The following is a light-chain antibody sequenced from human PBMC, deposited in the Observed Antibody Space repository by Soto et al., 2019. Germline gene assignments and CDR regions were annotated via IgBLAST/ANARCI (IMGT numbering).Light chain of an antibody. CDR2: DNN. J-gene: IGLJ2*01. CDR3: ATWDGSLPAEV. V-gene: IGLV1-51*01. Sequence: QSVLTQPPSVSAAPGQKVTISCSGSSSNIGNNYVSWYQQLPGTAPKLLIYDNNQRPSGIPDLFSGSKSGTSGTLDIAGLQTGDEADYYCATWDGSLPAEVFGGGTKLTVL. CDR1: SSNIGNNY.